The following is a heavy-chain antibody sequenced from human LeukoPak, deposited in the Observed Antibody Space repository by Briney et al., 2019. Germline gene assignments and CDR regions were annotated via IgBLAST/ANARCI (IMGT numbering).Heavy chain of an antibody. CDR3: ARDPARMYYDFWSGYHTGLDY. V-gene: IGHV3-21*01. Sequence: GGSLRLSCAASGFTFSSYSMNWVRQAPGKGLEWVSSISSSSSYIYYADSVKGRFTISRDNAKNSLYLQMNSLRAEDTAVYYCARDPARMYYDFWSGYHTGLDYWGQGTLVTVSS. J-gene: IGHJ4*02. CDR1: GFTFSSYS. D-gene: IGHD3-3*01. CDR2: ISSSSSYI.